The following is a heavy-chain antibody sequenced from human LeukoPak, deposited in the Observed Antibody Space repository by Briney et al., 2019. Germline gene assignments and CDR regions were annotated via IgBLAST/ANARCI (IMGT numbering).Heavy chain of an antibody. CDR1: GGSISSYY. CDR2: INTSGST. J-gene: IGHJ6*03. V-gene: IGHV4-4*07. D-gene: IGHD3-10*01. CDR3: AREGSGSYLGYYYYMEV. Sequence: SETLSLTCTVSGGSISSYYWSWIRQPAGKGLEWIGRINTSGSTNYNPSLKSRVTISADKSKKQFSLRLTSATAADTAVYYCAREGSGSYLGYYYYMEVWGTGTTVTVSS.